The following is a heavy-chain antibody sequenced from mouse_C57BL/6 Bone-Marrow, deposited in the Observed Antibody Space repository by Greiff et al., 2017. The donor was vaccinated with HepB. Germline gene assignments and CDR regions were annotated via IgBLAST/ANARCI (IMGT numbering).Heavy chain of an antibody. V-gene: IGHV5-6*01. CDR3: ARPSYGNYPFDY. J-gene: IGHJ2*01. CDR1: GFTFSSYG. CDR2: ISSGGSYT. D-gene: IGHD2-1*01. Sequence: EVKVVESGGDLVKPGGSLKLSCAASGFTFSSYGMSWVRQTPDKRLEWVATISSGGSYTYYPDSVKGRFTISRDNAKNTLYLQMSSLKSEDTAMYYCARPSYGNYPFDYWGQGTTLTVSS.